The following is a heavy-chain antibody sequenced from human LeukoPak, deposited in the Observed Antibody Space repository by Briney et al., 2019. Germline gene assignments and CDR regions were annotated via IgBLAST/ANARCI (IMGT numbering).Heavy chain of an antibody. CDR1: GFTFSSYG. J-gene: IGHJ6*02. CDR2: IWYDGSNK. Sequence: GSLRLSCAASGFTFSSYGMHWVRQAQGKGLEWVAVIWYDGSNKYYADSVKGRFTISRDNSKNTLYLQMNSLRAEDTAVYYCARDGPQHSSSSEIYYYYGMDVWGQGTTVTVSS. CDR3: ARDGPQHSSSSEIYYYYGMDV. V-gene: IGHV3-33*01. D-gene: IGHD6-6*01.